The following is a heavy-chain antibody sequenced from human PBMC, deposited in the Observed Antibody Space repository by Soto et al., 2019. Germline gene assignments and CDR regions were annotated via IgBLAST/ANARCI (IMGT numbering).Heavy chain of an antibody. V-gene: IGHV4-59*01. J-gene: IGHJ4*02. CDR1: GDSISIYY. D-gene: IGHD1-1*01. CDR2: IYYSGST. CDR3: ARGNPWDY. Sequence: LSLTCTVSGDSISIYYWSWIRQPPGKGLEWIGYIYYSGSTDYNPSLKSRVTISVDTSKNQFSLRLTSMTPADTAVYYCARGNPWDYWGQGTLVTVSS.